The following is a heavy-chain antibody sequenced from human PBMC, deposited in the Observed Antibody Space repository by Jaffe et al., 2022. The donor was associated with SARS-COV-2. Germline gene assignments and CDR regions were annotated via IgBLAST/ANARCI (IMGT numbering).Heavy chain of an antibody. CDR2: INHSGST. D-gene: IGHD2-21*02. CDR3: AVRSSVVVVTAHAFDI. Sequence: QVQLQQWGAGLLKPSETLSLTCAVYGGSFSGYYWSWIRQPPGKGLEWIGEINHSGSTNYNPSLKSRVTISVDTSKNQFSLKLSSVTAADTAVYYCAVRSSVVVVTAHAFDIWGQGTMVTVSS. V-gene: IGHV4-34*01. CDR1: GGSFSGYY. J-gene: IGHJ3*02.